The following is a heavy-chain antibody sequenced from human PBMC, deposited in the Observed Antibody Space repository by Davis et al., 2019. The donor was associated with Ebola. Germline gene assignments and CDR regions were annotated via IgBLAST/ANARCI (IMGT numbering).Heavy chain of an antibody. CDR2: IRPSGGRT. V-gene: IGHV3-23*01. CDR1: GFTFDSYA. CDR3: AKEVGSSGWYTVEN. D-gene: IGHD6-19*01. Sequence: GGSLKISCAASGFTFDSYAMTWVRRAPGKGLEWVSTIRPSGGRTYYTNSVKGRFTISRDDSKNTLDLQMNSLRVEDTAVYYCAKEVGSSGWYTVENWGQGTLVTVSS. J-gene: IGHJ4*02.